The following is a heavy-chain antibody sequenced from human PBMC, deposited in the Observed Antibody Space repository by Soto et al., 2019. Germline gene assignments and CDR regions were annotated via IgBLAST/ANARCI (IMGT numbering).Heavy chain of an antibody. V-gene: IGHV4-61*01. CDR2: FYNNGRT. J-gene: IGHJ4*02. D-gene: IGHD2-2*01. CDR1: GDAVSSVNFY. Sequence: PSETLSLTCVVSGDAVSSVNFYWSWIRQPPGKGLEWIGHFYNNGRTKYSPSLKSRVTISADMSKNQFSLKLNSVTAADTAVYYSARDPVISGATFEYWGQGTLVT. CDR3: ARDPVISGATFEY.